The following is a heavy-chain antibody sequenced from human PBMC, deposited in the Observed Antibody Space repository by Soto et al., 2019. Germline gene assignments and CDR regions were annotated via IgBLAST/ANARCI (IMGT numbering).Heavy chain of an antibody. CDR3: ASWADAADEDYFHH. V-gene: IGHV3-7*03. CDR1: GFRFSSSW. D-gene: IGHD3-16*01. CDR2: INQGGSQK. J-gene: IGHJ1*01. Sequence: GGSLRLSCAGSGFRFSSSWMSWIRQAPGKGLEWVAHINQGGSQKYYVDSAKGRFTISRDNAKTSLYLQMNNLRAEDTATYYCASWADAADEDYFHHWGQGTLVTISS.